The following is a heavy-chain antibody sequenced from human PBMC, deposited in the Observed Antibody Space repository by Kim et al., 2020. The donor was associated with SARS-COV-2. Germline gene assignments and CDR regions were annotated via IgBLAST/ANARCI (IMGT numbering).Heavy chain of an antibody. CDR1: GFTFSSYA. Sequence: GGSLRLSCAASGFTFSSYAMHWVRQAPGKGLEWVAVISYDGSNKYYADSVKGRVTISRDNSKNTLYLQMNSRRDEDTAVYYCARCPAVAGTSAYYYYGMDVWGQGTTVTVSS. J-gene: IGHJ6*02. CDR2: ISYDGSNK. D-gene: IGHD6-19*01. V-gene: IGHV3-30-3*01. CDR3: ARCPAVAGTSAYYYYGMDV.